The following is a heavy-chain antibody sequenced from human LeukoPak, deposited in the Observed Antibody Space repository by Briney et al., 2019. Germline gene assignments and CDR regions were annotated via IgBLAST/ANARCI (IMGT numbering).Heavy chain of an antibody. CDR3: ARGEGSSRYFDY. J-gene: IGHJ4*02. Sequence: KPSETLSLTCAVSGGSISSGGYSWSWIRQPPGKGLEWIGYIYHSGSTYYNPSLRSRVTISVDRSKNQFSLKLSSVTAADTAVYYCARGEGSSRYFDYWGQGTLVTVSS. CDR1: GGSISSGGYS. CDR2: IYHSGST. V-gene: IGHV4-30-2*01. D-gene: IGHD6-6*01.